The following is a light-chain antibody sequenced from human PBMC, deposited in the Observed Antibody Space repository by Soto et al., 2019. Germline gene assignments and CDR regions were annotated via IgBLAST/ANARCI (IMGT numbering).Light chain of an antibody. V-gene: IGLV1-40*01. CDR1: SSNIGAGYD. Sequence: QSVLTQPPSVSGAPGQRATISCSGSSSNIGAGYDVHWYQQLPGTAPKLLIYGNNNRPSGVPDRFSGSKSGTSASLAITGLQAEDEADYYCQSYDSSLTGGIFGGGTKLTVL. J-gene: IGLJ2*01. CDR2: GNN. CDR3: QSYDSSLTGGI.